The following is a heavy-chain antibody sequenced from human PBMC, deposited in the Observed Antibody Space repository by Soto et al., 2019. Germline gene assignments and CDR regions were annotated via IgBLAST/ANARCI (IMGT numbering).Heavy chain of an antibody. J-gene: IGHJ4*02. Sequence: LRLSCAASGFTFNHYAMSWVRQAPGKGLEWVSIIIANGGTFYADSVKGRFTISRDNSRNTVYLQMSSLRVEDTAIYYCAKDYTVAADPSSVILFDYWGQGALVTVSS. CDR2: IIANGGT. CDR3: AKDYTVAADPSSVILFDY. V-gene: IGHV3-23*01. D-gene: IGHD2-15*01. CDR1: GFTFNHYA.